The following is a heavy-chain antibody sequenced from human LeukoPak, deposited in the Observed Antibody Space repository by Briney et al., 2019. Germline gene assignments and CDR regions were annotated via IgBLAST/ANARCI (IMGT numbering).Heavy chain of an antibody. V-gene: IGHV4-59*01. J-gene: IGHJ6*02. D-gene: IGHD6-13*01. CDR1: GGSISSYY. CDR3: ARISGGSWSYYYYYYGMDV. Sequence: PSETLSLTCTVSGGSISSYYWSWIRQPPGKGLEWIGYIYYSGSTNYNPSLKSRVTISLDMSKNQFSLKLNSVTAADTAVYYCARISGGSWSYYYYYYGMDVWGQGTTVTVSS. CDR2: IYYSGST.